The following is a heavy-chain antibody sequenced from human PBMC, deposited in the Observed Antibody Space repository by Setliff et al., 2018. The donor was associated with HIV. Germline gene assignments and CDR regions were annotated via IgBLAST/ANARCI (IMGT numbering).Heavy chain of an antibody. Sequence: PSETLSLTCTVSGASIRNYYWSWVRQPPGKGQEWIGYIYNSGITNYNPSLESRVTISVDTSKNQFSLKVSSVTAADTAVYFCARGQDGHSVLFDYWGQGALVTVSS. CDR2: IYNSGIT. D-gene: IGHD3-10*02. CDR1: GASIRNYY. J-gene: IGHJ4*02. CDR3: ARGQDGHSVLFDY. V-gene: IGHV4-59*13.